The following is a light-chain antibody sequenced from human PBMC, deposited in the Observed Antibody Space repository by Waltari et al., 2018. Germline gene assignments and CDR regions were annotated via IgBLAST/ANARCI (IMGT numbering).Light chain of an antibody. Sequence: QSALTQPHSVSEPPGQSVPISCTGTSSDVGGAHYVSWYQHHPGKAPKLMIYDVNKRPSGVPDRFSGSKSGNTASLTISGLQGEDEADYYCCSFADSSTYVFGIGTKVTVL. CDR3: CSFADSSTYV. CDR1: SSDVGGAHY. V-gene: IGLV2-11*01. CDR2: DVN. J-gene: IGLJ1*01.